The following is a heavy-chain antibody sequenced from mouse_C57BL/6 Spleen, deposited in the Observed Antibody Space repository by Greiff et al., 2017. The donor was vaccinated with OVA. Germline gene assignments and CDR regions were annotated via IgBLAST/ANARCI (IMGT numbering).Heavy chain of an antibody. D-gene: IGHD3-2*02. J-gene: IGHJ3*01. Sequence: QVQLQQPGAELVKPGASVKMSCKASGYTFTSYWITWVKQRPGQGLEWIGDIYHGSGSNNYNEKFKSKATLTVDTSSSTAYMQLSSLTSEDSAVYYCARWKANEYLWFAYWGQGTLVTVSA. CDR3: ARWKANEYLWFAY. V-gene: IGHV1-55*01. CDR1: GYTFTSYW. CDR2: IYHGSGSN.